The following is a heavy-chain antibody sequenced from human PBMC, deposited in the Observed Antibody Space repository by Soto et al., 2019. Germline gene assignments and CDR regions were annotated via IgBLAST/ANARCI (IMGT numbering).Heavy chain of an antibody. D-gene: IGHD5-12*01. CDR3: ARVFDLDGYNYFDY. V-gene: IGHV1-18*01. J-gene: IGHJ4*02. CDR2: ISAYNGNT. CDR1: GYTFTSYG. Sequence: GASVKVSCKASGYTFTSYGISWVRQAPGQGLEWMGWISAYNGNTNYAQKLQGRVTMTTDTSTSTAYMELRSLRSDDTAVYYCARVFDLDGYNYFDYWGQGTLVTVSS.